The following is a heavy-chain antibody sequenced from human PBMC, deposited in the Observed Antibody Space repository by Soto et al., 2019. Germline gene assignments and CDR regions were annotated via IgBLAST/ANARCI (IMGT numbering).Heavy chain of an antibody. Sequence: LRLSCAASGFTFSSYSMNWVRQAPGKGLEWVSYISSSSSTIYYADSVKGRFTISRDNAKNSLYLQMNSLRDEDTAVYYCAAPRYPYYYYGMDVWGQGTTVTVSS. J-gene: IGHJ6*02. V-gene: IGHV3-48*02. CDR1: GFTFSSYS. CDR3: AAPRYPYYYYGMDV. CDR2: ISSSSSTI. D-gene: IGHD1-20*01.